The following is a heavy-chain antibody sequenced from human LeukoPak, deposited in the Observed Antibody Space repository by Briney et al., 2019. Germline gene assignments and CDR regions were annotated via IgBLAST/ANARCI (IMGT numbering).Heavy chain of an antibody. Sequence: PGGSLRLSCVASGFTFSTYSMNWVRQAPGKGLEWVSSISSSGSYIYYADSMKGRFTISRDNAKNSLYLQMNSLRAEDTAVYYCARGRVDLVATRGEFDYWGQGTLVTVSS. CDR2: ISSSGSYI. D-gene: IGHD5-12*01. CDR1: GFTFSTYS. J-gene: IGHJ4*02. CDR3: ARGRVDLVATRGEFDY. V-gene: IGHV3-21*01.